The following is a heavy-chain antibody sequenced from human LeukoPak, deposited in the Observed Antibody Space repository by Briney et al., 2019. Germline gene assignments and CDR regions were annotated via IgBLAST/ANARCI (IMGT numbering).Heavy chain of an antibody. CDR2: INPNSGGT. Sequence: ASVKVSCKASGYTFTGYYMHWVRQAPGQGLEWMGWINPNSGGTNYAQKFQGRVTMTRDTSISTAYMELSRLRSDDTAVYYCAREETYYYDSSGYHNWFDPWGQGTLVTVSS. J-gene: IGHJ5*02. V-gene: IGHV1-2*02. D-gene: IGHD3-22*01. CDR3: AREETYYYDSSGYHNWFDP. CDR1: GYTFTGYY.